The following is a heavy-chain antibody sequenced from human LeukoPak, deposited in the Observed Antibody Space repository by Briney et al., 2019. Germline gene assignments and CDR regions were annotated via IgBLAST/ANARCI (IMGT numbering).Heavy chain of an antibody. CDR1: GGSISSYY. D-gene: IGHD3/OR15-3a*01. CDR3: ARSHSLWTSFDY. V-gene: IGHV4-59*01. CDR2: IYYSGST. Sequence: KPSETLSLTCTVSGGSISSYYWSWIRQPPGKGLEWIEYIYYSGSTNYNPSLKSRVTISVDTSKNQFSLKLSSVTAADTAVYYCARSHSLWTSFDYWGQGTLVTVSS. J-gene: IGHJ4*02.